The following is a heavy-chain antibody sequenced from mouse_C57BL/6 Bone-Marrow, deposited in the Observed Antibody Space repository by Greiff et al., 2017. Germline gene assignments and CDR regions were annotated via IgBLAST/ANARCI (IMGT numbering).Heavy chain of an antibody. CDR3: TNLGRDY. Sequence: EVKLVESGAELVRPGASVKLSCTASGFNIKDDYMHWVKQRPEQGLEWIGWIDPENGDTEYASKFQGKATITADTSSNTAYLQLSSLTSEDTAVYYCTNLGRDYWGQGTTLTVSS. J-gene: IGHJ2*01. V-gene: IGHV14-4*01. D-gene: IGHD4-1*01. CDR1: GFNIKDDY. CDR2: IDPENGDT.